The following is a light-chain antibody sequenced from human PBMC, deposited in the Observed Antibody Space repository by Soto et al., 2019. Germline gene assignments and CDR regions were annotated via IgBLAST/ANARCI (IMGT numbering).Light chain of an antibody. CDR1: QSISGW. V-gene: IGKV1-5*01. Sequence: IPVSNSLATLSLSLTHKGNITFRASQSISGWLAWYQQKPGTAPKLLIYEASNLESGVPSRFSGSGSGTDFTLTISRLQPEDFATYYCQQSYCNWWNFGQGTKVDI. CDR3: QQSYCNWWN. J-gene: IGKJ1*01. CDR2: EAS.